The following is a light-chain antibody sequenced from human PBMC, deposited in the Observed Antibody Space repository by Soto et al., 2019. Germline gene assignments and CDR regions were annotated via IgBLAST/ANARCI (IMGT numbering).Light chain of an antibody. CDR2: RDD. V-gene: IGLV1-47*01. J-gene: IGLJ3*02. CDR1: TSNIGSNF. Sequence: QSVLTQPPSTSGTPGQRVTISCSGRTSNIGSNFVDWYQQLPGTAPNLLIYRDDQQPSGVPARFSACKSGTSASLAIGGRRSEDEDDYYCAAWDDGLSAWVFGGGTQLTVL. CDR3: AAWDDGLSAWV.